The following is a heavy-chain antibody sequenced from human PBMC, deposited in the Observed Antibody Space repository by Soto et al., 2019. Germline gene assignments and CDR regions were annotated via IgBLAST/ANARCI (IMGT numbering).Heavy chain of an antibody. CDR2: ISGSGGST. Sequence: EVQLLESGGGLVQPGGSLRLSCAASGFTFSSYAMSWVRQAPGKGLEWVSAISGSGGSTYYADSVKGRFTISRDNSKNTLYLQMNSLRAEDTAVYYCAKGGEFAVVVPAANLNFDYWGQGTLVTVSS. V-gene: IGHV3-23*01. CDR1: GFTFSSYA. D-gene: IGHD2-2*01. J-gene: IGHJ4*02. CDR3: AKGGEFAVVVPAANLNFDY.